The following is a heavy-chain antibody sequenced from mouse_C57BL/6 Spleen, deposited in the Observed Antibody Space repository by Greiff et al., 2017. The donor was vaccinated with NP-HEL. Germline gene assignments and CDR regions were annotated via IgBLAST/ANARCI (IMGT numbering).Heavy chain of an antibody. CDR2: ISYDGSN. V-gene: IGHV3-6*01. J-gene: IGHJ4*01. CDR3: ARGGNWAYAMDY. Sequence: EVKLEESGPGLVKPSQSLSLTCSVTGYSITSGYYWNWIRQFPGNKLEWMGYISYDGSNKYNPSLQNRIPITRDTSKNQFFLKLNSVTTEDTATYYCARGGNWAYAMDYWGQGTSVTVSS. D-gene: IGHD4-1*01. CDR1: GYSITSGYY.